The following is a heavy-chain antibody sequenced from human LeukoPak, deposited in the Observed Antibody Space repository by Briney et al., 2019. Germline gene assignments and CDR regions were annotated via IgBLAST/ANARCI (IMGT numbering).Heavy chain of an antibody. CDR1: GFTFSRHW. Sequence: GGSLRLSCAASGFTFSRHWMSWVRQAPGKGLEWVANIKQDGTEKSHVDSVKGRFTISRDNANNSLYLQMNSLRAEDTAVYYCAREGYDFRTGYYTYDSWGQGTPVTVSS. D-gene: IGHD3-3*01. V-gene: IGHV3-7*01. J-gene: IGHJ4*02. CDR2: IKQDGTEK. CDR3: AREGYDFRTGYYTYDS.